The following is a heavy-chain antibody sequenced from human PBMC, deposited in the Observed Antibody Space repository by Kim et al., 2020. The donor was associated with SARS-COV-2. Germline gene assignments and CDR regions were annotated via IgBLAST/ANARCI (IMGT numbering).Heavy chain of an antibody. CDR3: ARTWKHYDILTGQNRGAFDI. D-gene: IGHD3-9*01. V-gene: IGHV3-11*06. Sequence: RFTISRDNAKNSLYLQMNSLRAEDTAVYYCARTWKHYDILTGQNRGAFDIWGQGTMVTVSS. J-gene: IGHJ3*02.